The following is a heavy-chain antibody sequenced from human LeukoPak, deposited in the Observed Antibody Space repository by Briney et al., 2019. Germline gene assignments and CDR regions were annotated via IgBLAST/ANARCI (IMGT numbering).Heavy chain of an antibody. CDR2: IYSSVT. J-gene: IGHJ4*02. CDR3: ARRAGAYSHPYDY. D-gene: IGHD4/OR15-4a*01. CDR1: GFTFSNYA. Sequence: PGGSLRLSCAASGFTFSNYAMSWVRQAPGKGLEWVSFIYSSVTHYSDSVKGRFTISRDNSKNTLFLQMNSLRAEDTAVYYCARRAGAYSHPYDYWGQGTLVTVSS. V-gene: IGHV3-23*05.